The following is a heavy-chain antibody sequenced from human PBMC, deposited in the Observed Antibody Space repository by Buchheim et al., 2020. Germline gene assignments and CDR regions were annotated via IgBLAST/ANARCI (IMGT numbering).Heavy chain of an antibody. J-gene: IGHJ4*02. CDR1: GGSISSYY. Sequence: QVQLQESGPGLVKPSETLSLTCTVSGGSISSYYWSWIRQPPGKGLEWIGYIYYSGSTNYNPSLKSRVTISVDTSKNQFSLQLSSVTAADTAVYYCAGGVVVAASYFDYWGQGTL. D-gene: IGHD2-15*01. CDR3: AGGVVVAASYFDY. CDR2: IYYSGST. V-gene: IGHV4-59*01.